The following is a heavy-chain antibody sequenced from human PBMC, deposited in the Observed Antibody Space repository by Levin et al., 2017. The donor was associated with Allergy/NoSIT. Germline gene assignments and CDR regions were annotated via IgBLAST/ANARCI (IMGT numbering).Heavy chain of an antibody. CDR1: GGSISSSNW. CDR3: ARAGEGTGSEDAFDI. J-gene: IGHJ3*02. V-gene: IGHV4-4*02. D-gene: IGHD3/OR15-3a*01. Sequence: PSETLSLTCAVSGGSISSSNWWSWVRQPPGKGLEWIGEIYHSGSTNYNPSLKSRVTISVDKSKNQFSLKLSSVTAADTAVYYCARAGEGTGSEDAFDIWGQGTMVTVSS. CDR2: IYHSGST.